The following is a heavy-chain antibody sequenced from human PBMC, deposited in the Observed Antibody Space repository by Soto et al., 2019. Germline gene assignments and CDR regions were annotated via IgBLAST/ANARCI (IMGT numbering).Heavy chain of an antibody. Sequence: QVQLVQSGAEVKKPGASVQVSCKASGYTFSNYGISWVRQAPGQGLEWMGWISPYNGNINYTQKLQGRVTMTTDTSTSTAYMELRSLRSDDTAVYYCARDTAPLTMFAFWGQGTQVTVSS. CDR3: ARDTAPLTMFAF. J-gene: IGHJ4*02. CDR1: GYTFSNYG. CDR2: ISPYNGNI. V-gene: IGHV1-18*01. D-gene: IGHD3-10*01.